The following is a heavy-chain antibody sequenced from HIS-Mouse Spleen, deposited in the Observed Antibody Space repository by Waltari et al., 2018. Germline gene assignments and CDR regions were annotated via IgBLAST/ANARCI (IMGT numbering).Heavy chain of an antibody. V-gene: IGHV1-2*02. CDR3: ARSGYSSSWYVRDFDY. CDR2: INPNGVGT. D-gene: IGHD6-13*01. Sequence: QVQLVQSGAEVKKPGASVKVSCKASGYTFTGYYMPWVRQAHGQGLEWRGWINPNGVGTNEAQKVQGRGTRTRDTSTSTAYMELSRLRSDDTAVYYCARSGYSSSWYVRDFDYWGQGTLVTVSS. CDR1: GYTFTGYY. J-gene: IGHJ4*02.